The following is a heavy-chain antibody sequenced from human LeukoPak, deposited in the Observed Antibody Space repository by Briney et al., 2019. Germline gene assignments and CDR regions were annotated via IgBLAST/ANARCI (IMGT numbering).Heavy chain of an antibody. Sequence: GSLRLSCAASGFIVSSYETGWVRQASGKGLEWLSYINSGGTVYYADSVKGRFTFSRDNAKNSLYLHMNSLRAEDTALYYCARFSSTWYVAFDMWGQGTMVTVSS. CDR1: GFIVSSYE. D-gene: IGHD6-13*01. CDR3: ARFSSTWYVAFDM. J-gene: IGHJ3*02. CDR2: INSGGTV. V-gene: IGHV3-48*03.